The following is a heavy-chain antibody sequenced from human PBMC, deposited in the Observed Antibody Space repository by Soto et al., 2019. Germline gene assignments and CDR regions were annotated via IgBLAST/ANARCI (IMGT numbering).Heavy chain of an antibody. CDR1: GGSIGSYY. V-gene: IGHV4-59*08. CDR3: ARLKRGSGSYSYYYYYMDV. D-gene: IGHD3-10*01. CDR2: IYYSGST. Sequence: PSETLSLTCTVSGGSIGSYYWSWIRQPPGKGLEWIGYIYYSGSTNYNPSLKSRVTISVDTSKNQFSLKLSSVTAADTAVYYCARLKRGSGSYSYYYYYMDVWGKGTTVTVSS. J-gene: IGHJ6*03.